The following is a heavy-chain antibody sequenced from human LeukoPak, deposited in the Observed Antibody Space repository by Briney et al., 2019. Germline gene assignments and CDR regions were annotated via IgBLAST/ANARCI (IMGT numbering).Heavy chain of an antibody. CDR3: AKAIAAPVWYFDL. D-gene: IGHD6-13*01. CDR2: IIGREDST. J-gene: IGHJ2*01. V-gene: IGHV3-23*01. CDR1: RFTFSSYA. Sequence: GGSLRLSCAASRFTFSSYAMSWVRHPPGKGREWVSTIIGREDSTYYADSVKGRFTISRDNSRNTLYLQMNTLRAEDTAVYYCAKAIAAPVWYFDLWGRGTLVTVSS.